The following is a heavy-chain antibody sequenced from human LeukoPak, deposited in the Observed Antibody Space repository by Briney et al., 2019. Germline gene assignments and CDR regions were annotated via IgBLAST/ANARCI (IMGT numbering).Heavy chain of an antibody. Sequence: ASVKVSCKVSGYTLTELSMHWVRQAPGKGLEWMGGFDPEDGETIYAQKFQGRVTMTEDTSTDTAYMELSSLRSEDTAVYYCATDRHCSGGSGRYYYGMDVWGQGTTVTVSS. CDR3: ATDRHCSGGSGRYYYGMDV. J-gene: IGHJ6*02. V-gene: IGHV1-24*01. CDR1: GYTLTELS. CDR2: FDPEDGET. D-gene: IGHD2-15*01.